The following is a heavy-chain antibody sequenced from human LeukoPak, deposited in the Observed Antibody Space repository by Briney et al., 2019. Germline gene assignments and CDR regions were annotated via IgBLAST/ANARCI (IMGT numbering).Heavy chain of an antibody. V-gene: IGHV3-30*02. CDR2: IRYDGSNK. J-gene: IGHJ3*02. Sequence: GGSLRLSCAASGFTFSSYGMHWVRQAPGKGLEWVAFIRYDGSNKYYADSVKGRFTISRDNSKNTLYLQMNSLRAEDTAVYYCAKDVARYCSSTSCYTGSAFDIWGQGTMVTVSS. D-gene: IGHD2-2*02. CDR1: GFTFSSYG. CDR3: AKDVARYCSSTSCYTGSAFDI.